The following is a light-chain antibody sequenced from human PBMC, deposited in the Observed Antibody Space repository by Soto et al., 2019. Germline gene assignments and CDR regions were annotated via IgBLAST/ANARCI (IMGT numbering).Light chain of an antibody. V-gene: IGLV2-14*03. Sequence: QSALTQPATGSGFPGQSITISCTGTSSDIGGYNYVSWYQQHPGKVPKLLISDVTNRPSGVSNRFSGSKSANTASLTISGLQAEDEAEYYCSSYTSSTTFVFGPGTKVTVL. CDR1: SSDIGGYNY. J-gene: IGLJ1*01. CDR2: DVT. CDR3: SSYTSSTTFV.